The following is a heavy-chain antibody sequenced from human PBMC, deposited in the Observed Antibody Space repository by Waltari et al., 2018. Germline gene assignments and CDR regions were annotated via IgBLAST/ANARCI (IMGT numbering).Heavy chain of an antibody. CDR1: GYFISSCYY. CDR3: VRVSNQWYFDL. D-gene: IGHD3-3*02. J-gene: IGHJ2*01. Sequence: QVQLQASCPGLVKASETLSLTCGVPGYFISSCYYWGWLRRPPGKGLEWIGSIIHSGSTYYNPSLKSRVTISVDTSKNQFTLNLNSVTAADTAVYYCVRVSNQWYFDLWGRGTLVSVSS. V-gene: IGHV4-38-2*01. CDR2: IIHSGST.